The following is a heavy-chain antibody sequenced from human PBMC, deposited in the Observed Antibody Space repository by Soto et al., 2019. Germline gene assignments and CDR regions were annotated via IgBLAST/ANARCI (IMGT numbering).Heavy chain of an antibody. CDR2: VSYDGSNK. CDR1: GFTFRSYG. D-gene: IGHD6-19*01. V-gene: IGHV3-30*18. CDR3: AKSGSDWYFDY. Sequence: GGSLRLCCAASGFTFRSYGMHWVRQAPGKGLEWVAVVSYDGSNKYYADSVKGRFTISRDNSGNTVFLQMNSLRSEDTAVYFCAKSGSDWYFDYWGQGTLVTVSS. J-gene: IGHJ4*02.